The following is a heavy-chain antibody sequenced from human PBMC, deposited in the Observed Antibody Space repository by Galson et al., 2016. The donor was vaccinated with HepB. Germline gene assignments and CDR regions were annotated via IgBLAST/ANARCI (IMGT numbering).Heavy chain of an antibody. CDR3: VQSRGTFGYYFGLDV. D-gene: IGHD3-16*01. CDR1: GFTFSSYA. Sequence: SLRLSCAASGFTFSSYAMSWVRQAPGKGLEWVSAISGGGDDTYYADSVKGRFTISRDNSKNTLFVQMNSLTAEDTAVYYCVQSRGTFGYYFGLDVWGQGTTVIVSS. CDR2: ISGGGDDT. J-gene: IGHJ6*02. V-gene: IGHV3-23*01.